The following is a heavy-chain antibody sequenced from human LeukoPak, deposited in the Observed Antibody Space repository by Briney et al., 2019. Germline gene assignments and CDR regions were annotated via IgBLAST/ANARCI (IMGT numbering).Heavy chain of an antibody. CDR3: AKIRVIFNWNYAYYFDY. CDR2: ISSSGSTI. CDR1: GGSISSSYW. D-gene: IGHD1-7*01. V-gene: IGHV3-48*04. J-gene: IGHJ4*02. Sequence: PSETLSLTCAVSGGSISSSYWWSWVRQAPGKGLEWVSYISSSGSTIYYADSVKGRFTISRDNAKNSLYLQMNSLRAEDTAVYYCAKIRVIFNWNYAYYFDYWGQGSLVTVSS.